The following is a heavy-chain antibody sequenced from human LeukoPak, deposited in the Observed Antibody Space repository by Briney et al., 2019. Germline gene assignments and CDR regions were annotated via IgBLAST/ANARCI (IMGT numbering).Heavy chain of an antibody. CDR3: ARDLYGDYHIDY. D-gene: IGHD4-17*01. V-gene: IGHV3-33*01. CDR2: IWYDGSNK. J-gene: IGHJ4*02. CDR1: GFTFSSYG. Sequence: GGSLRLSCASSGFTFSSYGMHWVRQAPGKGLEWVAVIWYDGSNKYYADSVKGRFTISRDNSKNTLYLQMNGLRAEDTAVYYCARDLYGDYHIDYWGQGTLVTVSS.